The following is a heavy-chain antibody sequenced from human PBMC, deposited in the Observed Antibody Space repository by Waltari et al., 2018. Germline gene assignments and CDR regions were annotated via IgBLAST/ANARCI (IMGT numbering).Heavy chain of an antibody. CDR1: GYTFTDYY. CDR2: SGPEDGET. D-gene: IGHD1-7*01. Sequence: EVQLVQSGAEVKKPGATVKISCKVSGYTFTDYYMHWVQQAPGKGLEWMGLSGPEDGETIYAEKFQGRGTRTADTSTDTAYKELSSLRSEDTAVYYCATDPSITGTTGWFDPWGQGTLVTVSS. J-gene: IGHJ5*02. CDR3: ATDPSITGTTGWFDP. V-gene: IGHV1-69-2*01.